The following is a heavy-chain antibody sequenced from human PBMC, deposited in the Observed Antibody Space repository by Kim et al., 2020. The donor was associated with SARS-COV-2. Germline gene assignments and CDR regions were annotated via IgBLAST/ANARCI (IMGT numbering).Heavy chain of an antibody. V-gene: IGHV3-30*18. D-gene: IGHD3-9*01. J-gene: IGHJ3*02. CDR3: AKDMLGHLITIFGDAFDI. CDR1: GFTFSSYG. Sequence: GGSLRLSCAASGFTFSSYGMHWVRQAPGKGLEWVAVISYDGSNKYYADSVKGRFTISRDNSKNTLYLQMNSLRAEDTAVYYCAKDMLGHLITIFGDAFDIWGQGTMVTVSS. CDR2: ISYDGSNK.